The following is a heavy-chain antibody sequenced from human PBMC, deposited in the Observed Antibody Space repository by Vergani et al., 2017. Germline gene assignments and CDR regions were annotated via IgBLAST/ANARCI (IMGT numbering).Heavy chain of an antibody. CDR3: ARDGLDCSGGSCYDYGTGVDY. Sequence: EVQLLESGGGLVQPGGSLRLSCAASGFTFSSYAMSWVRQAPGKGLEWVSYISSSSSTIYYADSVKGRFTISRDNAKNSLYLQMNSLRAEDTAVYYCARDGLDCSGGSCYDYGTGVDYWGQGTLVTVSS. CDR2: ISSSSSTI. J-gene: IGHJ4*02. V-gene: IGHV3-48*01. CDR1: GFTFSSYA. D-gene: IGHD2-15*01.